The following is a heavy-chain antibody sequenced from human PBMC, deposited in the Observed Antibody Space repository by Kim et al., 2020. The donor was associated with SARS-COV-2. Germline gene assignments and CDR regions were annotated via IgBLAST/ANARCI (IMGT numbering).Heavy chain of an antibody. CDR2: ISYDGSNK. CDR1: GFTFSSYG. J-gene: IGHJ4*02. D-gene: IGHD2-2*01. Sequence: GGSLRLSCAASGFTFSSYGMHWVRQAPGKGLEWVAVISYDGSNKYYADSVKGRFTISRDNSKNTLYLQMNSLRAEDTAVYYCAGQEGVVPAATGGQGTLVTVSS. V-gene: IGHV3-33*05. CDR3: AGQEGVVPAAT.